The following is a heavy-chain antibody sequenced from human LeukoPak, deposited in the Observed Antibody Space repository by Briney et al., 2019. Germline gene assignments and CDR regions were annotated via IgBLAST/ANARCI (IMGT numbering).Heavy chain of an antibody. CDR3: ATGPQDYGDLDY. V-gene: IGHV1-24*01. CDR2: FGPEDGET. CDR1: GYTLTELS. Sequence: ASVKVSCKVSGYTLTELSMHWVRQAPGKGLEWMGGFGPEDGETIYAQKFQGRVTMTEDTSTDTAYMELSSLRSEDTAVYYCATGPQDYGDLDYWGQGTLVTVSS. J-gene: IGHJ4*02. D-gene: IGHD4-17*01.